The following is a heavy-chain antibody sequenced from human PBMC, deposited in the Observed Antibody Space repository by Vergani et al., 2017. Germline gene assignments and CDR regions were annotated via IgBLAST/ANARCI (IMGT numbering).Heavy chain of an antibody. D-gene: IGHD2-21*01. J-gene: IGHJ6*02. V-gene: IGHV3-23*01. Sequence: EVQLLESGGGLVQPGGSLRLSCAASGFTFSSYAMSWVRQAPGKGLEWVSAISGSGGSTYYAASVKGRCTISRDNSKNTLYLQMNSLRAEDTAVYYCAKDSSGEDGDYYYCGLDVWGQGTMVTVSS. CDR1: GFTFSSYA. CDR2: ISGSGGST. CDR3: AKDSSGEDGDYYYCGLDV.